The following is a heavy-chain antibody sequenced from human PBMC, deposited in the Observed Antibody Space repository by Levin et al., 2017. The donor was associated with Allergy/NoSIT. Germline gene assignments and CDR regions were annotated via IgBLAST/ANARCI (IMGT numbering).Heavy chain of an antibody. Sequence: PGGSLRLSCVASGFTFSDWYMTWIRQAPGKGLEWVSHISSTSSYIDYADSVKGRFTISRDNAKNSLYLQMNRLRVEDTAVYYCARKRASWQHDYWGLGTLVTVSS. V-gene: IGHV3-11*03. CDR1: GFTFSDWY. J-gene: IGHJ4*02. CDR2: ISSTSSYI. D-gene: IGHD2-2*01. CDR3: ARKRASWQHDY.